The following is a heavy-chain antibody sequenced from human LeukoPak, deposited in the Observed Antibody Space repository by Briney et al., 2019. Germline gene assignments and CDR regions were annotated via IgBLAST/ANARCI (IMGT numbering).Heavy chain of an antibody. CDR3: AKSGYCSSTSCYPDGYYMDV. V-gene: IGHV3-30-3*02. Sequence: PGGSLRLSCAASGFTFSSYAMHWVRQAPGKGLEWVAVISYDGSNKYYADSVKGRFTISGDNSKNTLYLQMNSLRAEDTAVYYCAKSGYCSSTSCYPDGYYMDVWGKGTTVTVSS. CDR2: ISYDGSNK. D-gene: IGHD2-2*03. J-gene: IGHJ6*03. CDR1: GFTFSSYA.